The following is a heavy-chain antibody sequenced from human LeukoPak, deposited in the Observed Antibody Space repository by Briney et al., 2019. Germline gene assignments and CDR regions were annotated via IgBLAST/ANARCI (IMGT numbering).Heavy chain of an antibody. Sequence: ASVKVSCKASGYTFTSYGFTWVRQAPGQGLEWMGWISAYNGNTNYARKLQGRVTMTTDTSSSTAHMELRSLRSDDTAVYYCARVDACSSTSCYAGLRYYYYYGMDVWGQGTTVTVSS. CDR2: ISAYNGNT. CDR1: GYTFTSYG. D-gene: IGHD2-2*01. V-gene: IGHV1-18*01. J-gene: IGHJ6*02. CDR3: ARVDACSSTSCYAGLRYYYYYGMDV.